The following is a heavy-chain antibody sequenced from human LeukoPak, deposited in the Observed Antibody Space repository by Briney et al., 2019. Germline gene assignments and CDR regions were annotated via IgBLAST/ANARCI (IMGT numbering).Heavy chain of an antibody. V-gene: IGHV3-53*01. D-gene: IGHD6-19*01. CDR1: GFTVSSTY. J-gene: IGHJ4*02. Sequence: GGSLRLSCVVSGFTVSSTYMSWVRQVPGRGLEWVSSIYTGGSSYTADSVKGRFTISRDNSKNTLYLQMNSLRAEDTAVYYCAKDRQGSFDYWGQGTLVTVSS. CDR3: AKDRQGSFDY. CDR2: IYTGGSS.